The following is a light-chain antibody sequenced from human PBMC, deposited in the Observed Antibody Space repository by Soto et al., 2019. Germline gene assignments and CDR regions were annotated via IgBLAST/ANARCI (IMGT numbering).Light chain of an antibody. CDR1: SSDVGGYNY. CDR2: EVT. Sequence: QSALTQPPSASGSPGQSVTISCTGTSSDVGGYNYVSWYQQHPGQAPKLIIYEVTKRPSGVPDRFSGSKSGNTASLAVSGLQAEYEADYYCNSYAGSNNYVVFGGGTKLTVL. V-gene: IGLV2-8*01. J-gene: IGLJ2*01. CDR3: NSYAGSNNYVV.